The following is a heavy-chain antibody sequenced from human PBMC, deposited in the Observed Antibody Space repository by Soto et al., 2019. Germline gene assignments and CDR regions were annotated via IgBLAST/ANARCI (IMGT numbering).Heavy chain of an antibody. V-gene: IGHV1-3*01. CDR1: GYTFTSYA. Sequence: ASVKVSCKASGYTFTSYAMHWVRQAPGQRLEWMGWINAGNGNTNYAQKLQGRVTMTTDTSTSTAYMELRSLRSDDTAVYYCARGNGLTGGYWGQGTLVTVSS. J-gene: IGHJ4*02. D-gene: IGHD3-22*01. CDR3: ARGNGLTGGY. CDR2: INAGNGNT.